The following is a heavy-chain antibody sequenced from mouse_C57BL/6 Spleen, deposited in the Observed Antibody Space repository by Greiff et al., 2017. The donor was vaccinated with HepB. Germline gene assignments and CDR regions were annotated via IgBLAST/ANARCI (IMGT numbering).Heavy chain of an antibody. CDR1: GYTFTSYT. Sequence: VKLQESGAELARPGASVKMSCKASGYTFTSYTMHWVKQRPGQGLEWIGYINPSSGYTKYNQKFKDKATLTADKSSSTAYMQLSSLTSEDSAVYNCARFYDYDRNYFDYWGQGTTLTVSS. CDR3: ARFYDYDRNYFDY. D-gene: IGHD2-4*01. V-gene: IGHV1-4*01. J-gene: IGHJ2*01. CDR2: INPSSGYT.